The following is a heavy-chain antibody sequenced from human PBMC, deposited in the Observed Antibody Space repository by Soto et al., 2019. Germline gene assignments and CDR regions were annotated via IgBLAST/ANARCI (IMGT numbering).Heavy chain of an antibody. V-gene: IGHV3-23*01. CDR3: ARDPGAITVAGNFDY. D-gene: IGHD6-19*01. CDR1: AFTFSSYA. J-gene: IGHJ4*02. CDR2: ISGSGIST. Sequence: EVQLLESGGGLVQPGGSLRLSCAASAFTFSSYAMSWVRQSPGKGLEWVSGISGSGISTYYADSVKGRFSISRDNSKNTLYLQMDRLRAEDTAVYYCARDPGAITVAGNFDYWGQGTLVNFSS.